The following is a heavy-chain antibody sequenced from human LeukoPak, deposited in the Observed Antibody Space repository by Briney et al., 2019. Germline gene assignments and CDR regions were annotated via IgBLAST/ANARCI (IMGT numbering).Heavy chain of an antibody. D-gene: IGHD1-1*01. Sequence: SGTLSLTCAVYGGSFSGYYWSWSRQPPGKGLEWIGEINHSGSTNYNPSLKSRVTISVDTSKNQFSLKLSSVTAADTAVYYCARGNEARLYYYGMDVWGQGTTVTVSS. CDR3: ARGNEARLYYYGMDV. CDR1: GGSFSGYY. V-gene: IGHV4-34*01. CDR2: INHSGST. J-gene: IGHJ6*02.